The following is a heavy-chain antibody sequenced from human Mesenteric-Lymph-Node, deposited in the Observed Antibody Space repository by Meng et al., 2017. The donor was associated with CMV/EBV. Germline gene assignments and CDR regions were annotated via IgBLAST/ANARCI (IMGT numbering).Heavy chain of an antibody. CDR1: GFTFSSYT. J-gene: IGHJ4*02. CDR2: ISWNSGSI. Sequence: GGSLRLSCAASGFTFSSYTMNWVRQAPGKGLEWVSGISWNSGSIGYADSVKGRFTISRDNAKNSLYLQMNSLRAEDMALYYCAKDKGSGSFDYWGQGTLVTVSS. D-gene: IGHD3-10*01. V-gene: IGHV3-9*03. CDR3: AKDKGSGSFDY.